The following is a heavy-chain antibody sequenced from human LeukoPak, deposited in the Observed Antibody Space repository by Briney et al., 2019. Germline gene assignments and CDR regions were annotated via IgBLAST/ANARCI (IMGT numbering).Heavy chain of an antibody. J-gene: IGHJ4*02. CDR2: ISSTSRYI. CDR1: GFPFSDYN. Sequence: GGSLRLSCAASGFPFSDYNMNWVRQAPGRGLEWVSSISSTSRYIHYADSVKGRFTIPRDNAKNSLYLQMNSLRAEDTAVYYCARDNDYTNYYWGQGTLVTVSS. V-gene: IGHV3-21*01. CDR3: ARDNDYTNYY. D-gene: IGHD4-11*01.